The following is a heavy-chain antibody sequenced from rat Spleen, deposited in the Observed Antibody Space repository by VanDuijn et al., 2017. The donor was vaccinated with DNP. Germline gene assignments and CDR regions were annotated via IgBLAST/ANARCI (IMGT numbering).Heavy chain of an antibody. Sequence: QVQLKESGPGLVQPSQTLSLTCTVSGFSLTSYGVSWVRQPPGKGLEWIAAISSGGSTYYNSILKSRLRLSRDTSKSQLFLQMSSLQSEDTAMYFCARHPDYWGQGVMVTVSS. CDR3: ARHPDY. D-gene: IGHD3-1*01. CDR2: ISSGGST. CDR1: GFSLTSYG. J-gene: IGHJ2*01. V-gene: IGHV2S12*01.